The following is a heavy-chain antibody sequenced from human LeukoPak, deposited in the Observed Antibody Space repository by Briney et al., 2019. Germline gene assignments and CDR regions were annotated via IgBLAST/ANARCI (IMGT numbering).Heavy chain of an antibody. CDR2: ISYDGSNK. CDR3: AKLPGIAAAGTIDY. D-gene: IGHD6-13*01. V-gene: IGHV3-30*18. Sequence: PGGSLRLSCAASGFTFSSYGMHWVRQAPGKGLEWVAVISYDGSNKYYADSVKGRFTISRDNSKNTLYLQMNSLRAEDTAVYYCAKLPGIAAAGTIDYWGQGTLVTVSS. CDR1: GFTFSSYG. J-gene: IGHJ4*02.